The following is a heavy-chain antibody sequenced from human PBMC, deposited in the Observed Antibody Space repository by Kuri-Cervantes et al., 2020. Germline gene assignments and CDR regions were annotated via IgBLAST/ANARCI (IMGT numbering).Heavy chain of an antibody. CDR1: GFTFDDYG. Sequence: GESLKISCAASGFTFDDYGMSWVRQAPGEGLEWVSSTSANGGSTYYADSVKGRFTISRDNSKNTLYLQMNNLRTEDTAVFYCAKGDDSWSGRAYDYWGQGTRVTVSS. V-gene: IGHV3-23*01. CDR3: AKGDDSWSGRAYDY. CDR2: TSANGGST. D-gene: IGHD3-3*01. J-gene: IGHJ4*02.